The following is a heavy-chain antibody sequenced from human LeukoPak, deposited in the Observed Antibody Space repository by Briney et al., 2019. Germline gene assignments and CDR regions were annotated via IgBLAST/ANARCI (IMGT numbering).Heavy chain of an antibody. CDR1: GGSISSYY. CDR3: ARWSAKDYSGYERYFDY. CDR2: IYYSGST. D-gene: IGHD5-12*01. Sequence: PSETLSLTCTVSGGSISSYYWSWIRQPPGKGLEWIGYIYYSGSTNYNPSLKSRVTISVDTSKNQFSLKLSSVTAADTAVYYCARWSAKDYSGYERYFDYWGQGTLVTVSS. V-gene: IGHV4-59*01. J-gene: IGHJ4*02.